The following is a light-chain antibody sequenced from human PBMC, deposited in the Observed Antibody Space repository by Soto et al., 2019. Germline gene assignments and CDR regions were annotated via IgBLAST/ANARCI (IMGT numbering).Light chain of an antibody. Sequence: QSVLTQPASVSGFPGQSITISCTGTSSDVGAYDYVSWYQQHPDKAPKLMIYEVSNRPSGVSNRFSGSKSVNTATLTISGLQTEDEADYYCSSYTSSSTPFVFGTGTKVTVL. J-gene: IGLJ1*01. CDR3: SSYTSSSTPFV. CDR1: SSDVGAYDY. CDR2: EVS. V-gene: IGLV2-14*03.